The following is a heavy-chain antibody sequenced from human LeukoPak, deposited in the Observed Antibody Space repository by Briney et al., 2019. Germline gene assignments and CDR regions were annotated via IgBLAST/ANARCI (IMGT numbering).Heavy chain of an antibody. J-gene: IGHJ5*02. V-gene: IGHV4-39*02. CDR1: GGSISSSDYY. CDR3: VREKCRNYGVNCFDP. CDR2: INYSGST. D-gene: IGHD4-17*01. Sequence: SEALSLTCTVSGGSISSSDYYWAWIRQPPGKGLEWIGSINYSGSTYYNPSLKSRVTISVDTSKNRFSLKLSSVTAAGTAVYYCVREKCRNYGVNCFDPWGQGTLVTVSS.